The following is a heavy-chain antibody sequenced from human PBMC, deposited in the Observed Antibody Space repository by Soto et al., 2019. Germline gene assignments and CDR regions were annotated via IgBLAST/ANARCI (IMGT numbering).Heavy chain of an antibody. CDR1: GYSFTDDY. V-gene: IGHV1-2*02. Sequence: QVRVVQSGAEVKKPGASVKISCKTSGYSFTDDYLHWVRQAPGQGLEWVGWINPHSGSTNFAQKFLGRVSMTRDTSISTAYMELFSMTSDETAIYYCARAVYCGDDCYSYGMDVWGQGTTVTVSS. CDR2: INPHSGST. J-gene: IGHJ6*02. CDR3: ARAVYCGDDCYSYGMDV. D-gene: IGHD2-21*02.